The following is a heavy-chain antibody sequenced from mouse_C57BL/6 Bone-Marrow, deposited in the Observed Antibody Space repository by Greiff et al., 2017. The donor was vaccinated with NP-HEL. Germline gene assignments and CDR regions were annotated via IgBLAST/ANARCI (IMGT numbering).Heavy chain of an antibody. V-gene: IGHV5-6*01. CDR1: GFTFSSYG. Sequence: EVQVVESGGDLVKPGGSLKLSCAASGFTFSSYGMSWVRQTPDKRLEWVATISSGGSYTYYPDSVKGRFTISRDNAKNTLYLQMSSLKSEATAMYYCARHPGDYFDYWGQGTTLTVAS. D-gene: IGHD4-1*01. CDR3: ARHPGDYFDY. CDR2: ISSGGSYT. J-gene: IGHJ2*01.